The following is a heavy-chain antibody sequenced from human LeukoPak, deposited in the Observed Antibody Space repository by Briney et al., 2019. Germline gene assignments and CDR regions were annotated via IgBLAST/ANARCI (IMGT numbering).Heavy chain of an antibody. CDR2: ISDSGGIG. J-gene: IGHJ4*02. D-gene: IGHD1-26*01. CDR1: GVTFSSYA. V-gene: IGHV3-23*01. Sequence: GGTLRLSCAASGVTFSSYAMTWVRQAPGKGRQWVSGISDSGGIGYYADSVKGRFTISRDNSKNTLYLQMNSLRAEDTAVYYCAKDLAGSGSYSFDYWGQGTLVTVSS. CDR3: AKDLAGSGSYSFDY.